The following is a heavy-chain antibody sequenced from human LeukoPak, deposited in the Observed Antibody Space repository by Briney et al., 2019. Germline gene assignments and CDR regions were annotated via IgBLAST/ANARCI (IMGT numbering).Heavy chain of an antibody. V-gene: IGHV4-39*01. CDR1: GGSISSSSYY. CDR3: AIQTAAGTPFFDY. CDR2: IYYSGST. Sequence: SETLSLTCTVSGGSISSSSYYWGWIRQPPGKGLEWIGSIYYSGSTYYNPPLKSRVTISVDTSKNQFSLKLSSVTAADTAVYYCAIQTAAGTPFFDYWGQGTLVTVSS. D-gene: IGHD6-13*01. J-gene: IGHJ4*02.